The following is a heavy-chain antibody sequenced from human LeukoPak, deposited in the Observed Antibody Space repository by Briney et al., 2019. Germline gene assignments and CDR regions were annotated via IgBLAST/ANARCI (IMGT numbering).Heavy chain of an antibody. J-gene: IGHJ2*01. V-gene: IGHV5-51*01. CDR3: TRRNDWYFDL. CDR2: IYPGDSDT. CDR1: GYSFTSYW. Sequence: GESLKISCKGSGYSFTSYWIGWVRQMPGKGLEWMGIIYPGDSDTRYSPSFQGQVTISVDKSITTAYLQWSSLKASDTAMYYCTRRNDWYFDLWGRGTLVPVSS.